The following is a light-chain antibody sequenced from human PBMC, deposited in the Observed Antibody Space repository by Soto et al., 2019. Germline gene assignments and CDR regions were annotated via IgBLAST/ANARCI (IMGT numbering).Light chain of an antibody. CDR2: AAS. Sequence: IHMTRSPVSMSASVRYRVTITCRARQSINSYFIWYHQKPGQAPQLLIYAASSLHSGVPARFSGSGSGTDFTLTVSSLQTEDFATYFCKQSYSIPITFGQGTRLETK. J-gene: IGKJ5*01. V-gene: IGKV1-39*01. CDR1: QSINSY. CDR3: KQSYSIPIT.